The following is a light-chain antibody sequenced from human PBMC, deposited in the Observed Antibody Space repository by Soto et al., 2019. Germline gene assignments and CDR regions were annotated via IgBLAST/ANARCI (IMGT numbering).Light chain of an antibody. CDR1: QPIRTW. CDR3: HQYNYYRPT. Sequence: DIQVTQSRSTLSASVGDRVTITCRASQPIRTWLAWYQEKPGKAPKLLIYDASSLEGGVPSRFSGSGSGTEFTLTISSPQPDDFATYYCHQYNYYRPTLGQGTKVDIK. V-gene: IGKV1-5*01. CDR2: DAS. J-gene: IGKJ1*01.